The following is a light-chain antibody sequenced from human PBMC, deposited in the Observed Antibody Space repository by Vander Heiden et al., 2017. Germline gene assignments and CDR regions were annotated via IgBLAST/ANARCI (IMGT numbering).Light chain of an antibody. J-gene: IGLJ2*01. V-gene: IGLV2-8*01. CDR1: SSDVGSYNS. CDR2: DVT. CDR3: SSYADTAKEV. Sequence: QSALTQPPAASGSPGQSVTISCTGTSSDVGSYNSVSWYQQYPGKAPTLLIYDVTKRPSGVPDRFSGSKSGNTASLTVSGLQAEDEADYSCSSYADTAKEVFGGGTKLTVL.